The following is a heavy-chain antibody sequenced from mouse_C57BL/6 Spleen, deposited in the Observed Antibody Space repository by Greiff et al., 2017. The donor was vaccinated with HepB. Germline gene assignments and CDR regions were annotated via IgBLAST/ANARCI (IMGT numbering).Heavy chain of an antibody. CDR3: AREEATVGRYFDV. J-gene: IGHJ1*03. CDR1: GYTFTSYG. Sequence: VQLQQSGAELARPGASVKLSCKASGYTFTSYGISWVKQRTGQGLEWIGEIYPRSGNTYYNEKFKGKATLTADKSSSTAYMELRSLTSEDSAVYFCAREEATVGRYFDVWGTGTTVTVSS. CDR2: IYPRSGNT. D-gene: IGHD1-1*01. V-gene: IGHV1-81*01.